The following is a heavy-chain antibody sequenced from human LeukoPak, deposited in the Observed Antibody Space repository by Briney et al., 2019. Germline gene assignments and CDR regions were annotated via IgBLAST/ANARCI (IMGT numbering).Heavy chain of an antibody. CDR2: IYYSGST. CDR3: AWAGKQWLPFDY. Sequence: PSETLSLTYTGSGGSISSYYWSWIRQPPGKGLEWIGYIYYSGSTNYNPSLKSRVTISVDTSKNQFSLKLSSVTAADTAVYYCAWAGKQWLPFDYWGQGTLVTVSS. D-gene: IGHD6-19*01. CDR1: GGSISSYY. J-gene: IGHJ4*02. V-gene: IGHV4-59*01.